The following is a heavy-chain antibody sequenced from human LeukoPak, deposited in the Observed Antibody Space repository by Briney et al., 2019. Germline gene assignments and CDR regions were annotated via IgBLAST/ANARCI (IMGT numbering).Heavy chain of an antibody. CDR3: ARDRANYEIDY. J-gene: IGHJ4*02. CDR2: ISAYNGNT. CDR1: GYTFTSYY. Sequence: ASVKVSCKASGYTFTSYYMHWVRQAPGQGLEWMGWISAYNGNTNYAQKLQGRVTMTTDTSTSTAYMELRSLRSDDTAVYYCARDRANYEIDYWGQGTLVTVSS. V-gene: IGHV1-18*04. D-gene: IGHD1-7*01.